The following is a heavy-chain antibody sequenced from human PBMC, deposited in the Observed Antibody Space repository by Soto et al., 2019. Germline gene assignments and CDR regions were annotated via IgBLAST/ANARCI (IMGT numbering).Heavy chain of an antibody. CDR1: GYTFTNYG. D-gene: IGHD6-13*01. CDR2: ISAQTGNT. V-gene: IGHV1-18*01. CDR3: ARVLGYNSSWWRHTAFDI. J-gene: IGHJ3*02. Sequence: GASVKVSCKTSGYTFTNYGISWVRQAPGQGLEWMGWISAQTGNTNYAQKFQGRVTMTTDTSTSTAYMELRSLRSDDTAVDYCARVLGYNSSWWRHTAFDIWGQGTMVTVSS.